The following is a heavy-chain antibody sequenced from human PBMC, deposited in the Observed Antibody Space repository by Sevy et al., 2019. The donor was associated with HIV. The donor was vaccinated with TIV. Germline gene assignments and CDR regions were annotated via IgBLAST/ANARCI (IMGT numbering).Heavy chain of an antibody. D-gene: IGHD6-19*01. Sequence: GGSLRLSCAASGFTFSSYGMHWVRQAPCKGLEWVAVIWFDRSNKYYADSVKGRFTISRDNSKNTLYLQMNSLRAEDTGVYYCAKDQRYSSGWYFSMDVWGKGTTVTVSS. V-gene: IGHV3-33*06. J-gene: IGHJ6*03. CDR3: AKDQRYSSGWYFSMDV. CDR2: IWFDRSNK. CDR1: GFTFSSYG.